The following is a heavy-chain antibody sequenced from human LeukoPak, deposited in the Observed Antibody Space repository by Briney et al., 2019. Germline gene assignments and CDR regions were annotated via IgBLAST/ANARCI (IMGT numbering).Heavy chain of an antibody. V-gene: IGHV4-59*01. CDR2: IYYSGRT. J-gene: IGHJ4*02. CDR1: GGSISHYY. D-gene: IGHD5-18*01. CDR3: ARGQKYRNGYTVTELGSGYFDY. Sequence: SETLSLTCTVSGGSISHYYWTWIRQPPGKGLEWIGYIYYSGRTNYNPSLKSRVTISVDTSKNQFSLTLSSVTAADTAAYYCARGQKYRNGYTVTELGSGYFDYWGQGTLVTVSS.